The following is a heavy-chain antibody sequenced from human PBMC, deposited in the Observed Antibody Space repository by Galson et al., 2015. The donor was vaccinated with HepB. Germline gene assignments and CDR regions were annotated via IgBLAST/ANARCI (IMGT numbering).Heavy chain of an antibody. Sequence: SVKVSCKASGYNFTSHILDWLRQAPGQGPEWVGRINSCNGQTELAQKFQGRVTMTIETSANTAYMELRSLRSDDTGIYYCARRDFDDEGFNYWGQGTLVTVSS. CDR2: INSCNGQT. D-gene: IGHD3-3*01. CDR1: GYNFTSHI. J-gene: IGHJ4*02. CDR3: ARRDFDDEGFNY. V-gene: IGHV1-18*01.